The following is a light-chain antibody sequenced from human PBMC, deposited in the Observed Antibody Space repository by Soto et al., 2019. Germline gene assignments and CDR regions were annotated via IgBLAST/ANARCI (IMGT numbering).Light chain of an antibody. CDR2: GIS. CDR3: QQYSTYASSLT. J-gene: IGKJ5*01. Sequence: DIQLTQTPSTLSASVGDEVTITCRASQTISRWLAWYQQKPGKVPKLLISGISTLQSGVPSRFRGSGSGTEFTLTISSLQSDDFATYYCQQYSTYASSLTFGQGTRLEIK. CDR1: QTISRW. V-gene: IGKV1-5*01.